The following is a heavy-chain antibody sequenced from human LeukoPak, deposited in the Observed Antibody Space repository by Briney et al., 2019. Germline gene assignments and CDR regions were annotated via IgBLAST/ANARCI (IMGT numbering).Heavy chain of an antibody. J-gene: IGHJ4*02. V-gene: IGHV4-59*01. CDR1: GGSISSYY. CDR3: ARDRYYYDTNDMGSFDY. D-gene: IGHD3-22*01. Sequence: NPSETLSLTCTVSGGSISSYYWSWIRQPPGKGLEWIGYIYYSGSTNYNPSLKSRVTISVDTSKNQFSLKLSSVTAADTAVYYCARDRYYYDTNDMGSFDYWGQGTLVTVSS. CDR2: IYYSGST.